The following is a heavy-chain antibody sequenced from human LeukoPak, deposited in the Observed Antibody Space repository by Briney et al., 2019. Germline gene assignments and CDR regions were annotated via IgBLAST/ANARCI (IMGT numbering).Heavy chain of an antibody. CDR2: MNPNSGNT. V-gene: IGHV1-8*02. D-gene: IGHD6-19*01. J-gene: IGHJ4*02. CDR1: GYTFTTYY. Sequence: GASVKVSCKASGYTFTTYYMHWVRQATGQGLEWMGWMNPNSGNTGYAQKFQGRVTMTRNTSISTAYMELSSLRSEDTAVYYCARGHKPGYSRGWSIFDYWGQGPLVTVSS. CDR3: ARGHKPGYSRGWSIFDY.